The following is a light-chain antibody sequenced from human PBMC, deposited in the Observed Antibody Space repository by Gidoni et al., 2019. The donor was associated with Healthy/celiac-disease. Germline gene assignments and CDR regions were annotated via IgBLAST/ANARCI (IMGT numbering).Light chain of an antibody. J-gene: IGKJ1*01. CDR3: QQSYSTPL. V-gene: IGKV1-39*01. CDR1: QSISSY. Sequence: DLQMTQSPSSLSASVGDRVTITCRASQSISSYLNWYQQKPGKAPKLLIYAASSLQSGVPSRFSGSGSGTDFTLTISSLQPEDFATYYCQQSYSTPLFXQXTKVEIK. CDR2: AAS.